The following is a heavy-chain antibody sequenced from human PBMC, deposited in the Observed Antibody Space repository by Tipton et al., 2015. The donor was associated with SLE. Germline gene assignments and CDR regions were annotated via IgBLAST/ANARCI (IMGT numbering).Heavy chain of an antibody. J-gene: IGHJ4*02. CDR3: AKEAVVRPIDY. V-gene: IGHV3-23*03. CDR2: IYSGHTT. D-gene: IGHD3-10*01. CDR1: GFNFSIYA. Sequence: GSLRLSCAASGFNFSIYAMNWVRQAPGKGLEWVSVIYSGHTTHYADSVKGRFTISRDNSKNAMWLQMNSLRAEDMAIYYCAKEAVVRPIDYWGQGTLVTVSS.